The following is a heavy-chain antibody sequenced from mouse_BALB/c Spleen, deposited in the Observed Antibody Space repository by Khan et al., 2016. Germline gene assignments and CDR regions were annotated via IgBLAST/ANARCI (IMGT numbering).Heavy chain of an antibody. Sequence: QLVESGGGLVQPGGSLKLSCATSGFTFSDYYMYWVRQTPEKRLEWVAYISNGGGSTYYPDTVKGRFTISSDNAKNTLYLQMSRLKSEDTAMYYCARQHDYFDSWGPGPTVTVSS. D-gene: IGHD2-3*01. CDR3: ARQHDYFDS. CDR2: ISNGGGST. CDR1: GFTFSDYY. J-gene: IGHJ2*01. V-gene: IGHV5-12*02.